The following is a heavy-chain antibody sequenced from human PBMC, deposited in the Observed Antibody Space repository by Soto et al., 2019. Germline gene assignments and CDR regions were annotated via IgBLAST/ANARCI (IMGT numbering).Heavy chain of an antibody. CDR3: ARVGIWRRRHDILTGYRPRAAFDY. D-gene: IGHD3-9*01. Sequence: SETLSLTCAVYGGSFSGYYWSWIRQPPGKGLEWIGEINHSGSTNYNPSLKSRVTISVDTSKNQFSLKLSSVTVADTAVYYCARVGIWRRRHDILTGYRPRAAFDYWGQGTLVTVSS. J-gene: IGHJ4*02. V-gene: IGHV4-34*01. CDR1: GGSFSGYY. CDR2: INHSGST.